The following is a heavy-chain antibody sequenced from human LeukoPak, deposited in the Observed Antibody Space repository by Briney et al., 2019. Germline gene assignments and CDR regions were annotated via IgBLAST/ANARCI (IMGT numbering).Heavy chain of an antibody. CDR1: GFTFSSYE. CDR3: ARDACSYGYDCGMDV. D-gene: IGHD5-18*01. CDR2: ISSSGSTI. J-gene: IGHJ6*02. V-gene: IGHV3-48*03. Sequence: GESLKISCAASGFTFSSYEMNWVRQAPGKGLEWVSYISSSGSTIYYADSVKGRFTISRDNAKNSLYLQMNSLRAEDTAVYYCARDACSYGYDCGMDVWGQGTTVTVSS.